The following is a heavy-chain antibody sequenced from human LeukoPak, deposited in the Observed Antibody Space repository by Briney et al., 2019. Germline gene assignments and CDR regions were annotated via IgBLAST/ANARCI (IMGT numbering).Heavy chain of an antibody. D-gene: IGHD3-3*01. Sequence: SETLSLTCTVSGGSISSYHWSWIRQPPGKGLEWIGHIYYTGSTNYNPSLKSRVTISLDTSRNQFSLKLSSVTAADTAVYYCTRSLGVVIHGGMDVWGQGTTVTVSS. V-gene: IGHV4-59*01. CDR1: GGSISSYH. J-gene: IGHJ6*02. CDR3: TRSLGVVIHGGMDV. CDR2: IYYTGST.